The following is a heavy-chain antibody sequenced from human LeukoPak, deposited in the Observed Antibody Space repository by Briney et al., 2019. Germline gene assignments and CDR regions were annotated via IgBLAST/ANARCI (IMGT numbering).Heavy chain of an antibody. CDR2: IYISGST. J-gene: IGHJ4*02. CDR1: GGTISSGGYY. CDR3: ARSFGSSSSTTFDY. V-gene: IGHV4-61*02. D-gene: IGHD6-6*01. Sequence: SETLSLTCTVSGGTISSGGYYWSWIRQPAGKGLEWIGRIYISGSTNYNPSLKSRVTISVDTSKNQFSLKLSSVTAADTAVYYCARSFGSSSSTTFDYWGQGTLVTVSS.